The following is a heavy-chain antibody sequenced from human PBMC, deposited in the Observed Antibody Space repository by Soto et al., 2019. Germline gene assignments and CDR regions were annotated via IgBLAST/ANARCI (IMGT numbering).Heavy chain of an antibody. CDR2: IYYSGST. D-gene: IGHD3-3*01. CDR1: GGSISSGDYY. V-gene: IGHV4-61*08. CDR3: ARAWSGYYPAGTHYYYGMDV. Sequence: SETLSLTCTVSGGSISSGDYYWSWNRQPPGKGLEWIGYIYYSGSTYYNPSLKSRVTISVDTSKNQFSLKLSSVTAADTAVYYCARAWSGYYPAGTHYYYGMDVWGQGTTVTVSS. J-gene: IGHJ6*02.